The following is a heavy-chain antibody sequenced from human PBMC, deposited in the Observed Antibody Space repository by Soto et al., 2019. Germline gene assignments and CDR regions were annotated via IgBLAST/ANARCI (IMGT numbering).Heavy chain of an antibody. CDR3: ARQGMGPTVLDY. CDR2: IYPGDSDI. Sequence: PGESLKISCHGSGYNFTNYWIGWVRQMPGKGLEWMGIIYPGDSDIRSSPSFQGQVTISVDKSANTAYLEWSSLEASDTAIYYCARQGMGPTVLDYWGQGTLVTVSS. CDR1: GYNFTNYW. D-gene: IGHD1-26*01. V-gene: IGHV5-51*01. J-gene: IGHJ4*02.